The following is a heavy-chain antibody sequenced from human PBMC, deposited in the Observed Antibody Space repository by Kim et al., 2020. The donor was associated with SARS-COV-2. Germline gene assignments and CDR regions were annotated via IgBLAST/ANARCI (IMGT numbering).Heavy chain of an antibody. V-gene: IGHV4-59*01. CDR3: ARDTALGGSFDY. J-gene: IGHJ4*02. CDR1: GGSIGSYY. D-gene: IGHD3-16*01. CDR2: VFYDGSA. Sequence: SETLSLTCTVSGGSIGSYYWSWIRQPPGKGLEWIGYVFYDGSANYNPSLKSRDTISVDTSRNQFSLRLNFVTTADTAVYYCARDTALGGSFDYWGPGSLV.